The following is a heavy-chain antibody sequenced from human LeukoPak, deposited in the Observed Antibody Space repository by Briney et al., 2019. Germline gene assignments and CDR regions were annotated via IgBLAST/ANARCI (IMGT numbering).Heavy chain of an antibody. CDR3: ARDAKQWRGTDAFDI. J-gene: IGHJ3*02. CDR1: GYTFTGYY. Sequence: ASVTVSCKASGYTFTGYYMHWVRQAPGQGLEWMGWINPNSGGTNYAQKFQGRVTMTRDTSISTAYMELSRLRSDDTAVYYCARDAKQWRGTDAFDIWGQGTMVTVSS. D-gene: IGHD6-19*01. V-gene: IGHV1-2*02. CDR2: INPNSGGT.